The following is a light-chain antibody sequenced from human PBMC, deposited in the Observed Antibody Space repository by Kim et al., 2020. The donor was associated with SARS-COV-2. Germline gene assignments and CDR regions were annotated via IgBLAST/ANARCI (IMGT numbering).Light chain of an antibody. V-gene: IGKV1-12*01. Sequence: AYIGDRVTITCRASQGISRWLAWYQQKPGKPPSLLIYDASSLQSGVPSRFSGSGFGTDFTLTINNLQPEDFATYYCQQANSFPLTFGGGTKVDIK. J-gene: IGKJ4*01. CDR3: QQANSFPLT. CDR2: DAS. CDR1: QGISRW.